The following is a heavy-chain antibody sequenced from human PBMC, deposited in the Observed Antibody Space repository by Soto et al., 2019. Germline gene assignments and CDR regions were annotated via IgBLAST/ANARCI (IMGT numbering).Heavy chain of an antibody. CDR2: IYYSGST. J-gene: IGHJ4*02. Sequence: XGTLSLTCTVSGGSISSSRYYGGWIRQPPGKGLEWIGNIYYSGSTYYNPSLKSRVTISVDTSKNQFSLKLSSVTAADTAVYYCARHHSTDYDFWSGPWWGQGTLVTVSS. CDR1: GGSISSSRYY. CDR3: ARHHSTDYDFWSGPW. V-gene: IGHV4-39*01. D-gene: IGHD3-3*01.